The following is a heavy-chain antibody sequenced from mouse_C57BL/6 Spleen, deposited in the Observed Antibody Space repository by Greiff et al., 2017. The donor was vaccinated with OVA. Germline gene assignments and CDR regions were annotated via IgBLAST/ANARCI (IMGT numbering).Heavy chain of an antibody. CDR3: ARGAHYDYDRAY. Sequence: EVKLVESGPGLVKPSQSLSLTCSVTGYSITSGYYWNWIRQFPGNKLEWMGYISYDGSNNYNPSLKNRISITRDTSKNQFFLKLNSVTTEDTATYYCARGAHYDYDRAYWGQGTLVTVSA. V-gene: IGHV3-6*01. D-gene: IGHD2-4*01. J-gene: IGHJ3*01. CDR1: GYSITSGYY. CDR2: ISYDGSN.